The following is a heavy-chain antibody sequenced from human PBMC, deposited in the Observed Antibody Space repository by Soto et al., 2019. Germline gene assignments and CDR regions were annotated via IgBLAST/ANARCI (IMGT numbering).Heavy chain of an antibody. CDR2: IDGSGGST. CDR1: GFTFGTTD. J-gene: IGHJ5*02. V-gene: IGHV3-23*01. Sequence: QLLQSGGGLVQPGGSLTLSCAASGFTFGTTDMSWVRQAPGEGVEWVSTIDGSGGSTYYADSVKGRFTISRDNSRNTVYLQMNSLRGDDTALYYCVKNSGWFNTWGQGALVTVSS. D-gene: IGHD3-10*01. CDR3: VKNSGWFNT.